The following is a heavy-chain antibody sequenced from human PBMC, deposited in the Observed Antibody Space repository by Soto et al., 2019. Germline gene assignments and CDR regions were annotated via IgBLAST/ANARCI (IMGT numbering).Heavy chain of an antibody. CDR1: GDSVSSNSAT. CDR2: TYYRSKWYS. CDR3: ARAAYSGSYQGYFDY. V-gene: IGHV6-1*01. J-gene: IGHJ4*02. Sequence: SQTLSLTCAISGDSVSSNSATWNWIRQSPSRGLEWLGRTYYRSKWYSDYAVSVKSRITINPDTPKNQFSLQLNSVTPEDTAVYYCARAAYSGSYQGYFDYWGQGTLVTVSS. D-gene: IGHD1-26*01.